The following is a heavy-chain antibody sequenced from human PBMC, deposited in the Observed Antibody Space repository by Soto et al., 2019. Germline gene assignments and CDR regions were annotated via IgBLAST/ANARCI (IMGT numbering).Heavy chain of an antibody. D-gene: IGHD3-16*01. J-gene: IGHJ4*01. Sequence: EVQLLESGGGLVQPGGSLRLSCAASGFTFNTYDMSWVRQAPGSGLEWVSSIATTGETTFYGDSVRGRFTISRDNSKKTLFLQIKILRADDTAICYCVSHWGGWGHGTLVTLSS. CDR2: IATTGETT. V-gene: IGHV3-23*01. CDR1: GFTFNTYD. CDR3: VSHWGG.